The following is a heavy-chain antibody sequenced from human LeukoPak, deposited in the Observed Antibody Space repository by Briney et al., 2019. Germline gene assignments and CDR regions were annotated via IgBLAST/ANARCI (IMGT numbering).Heavy chain of an antibody. Sequence: SETLSLTFTVSGGSISSYYWSWIRQPPGKGLEWIGYIYYSGSTNYNPSLKSRVTISVDTSKNQFSLKLSSVAAADTAVYYCARVLYTLAFDIWGQGTMVTVSS. D-gene: IGHD2-2*02. CDR2: IYYSGST. J-gene: IGHJ3*02. CDR1: GGSISSYY. V-gene: IGHV4-59*08. CDR3: ARVLYTLAFDI.